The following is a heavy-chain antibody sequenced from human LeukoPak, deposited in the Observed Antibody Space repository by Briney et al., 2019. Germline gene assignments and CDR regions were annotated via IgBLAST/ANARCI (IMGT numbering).Heavy chain of an antibody. CDR1: GYSISSGYY. CDR2: IYHSGST. J-gene: IGHJ6*03. D-gene: IGHD3-10*01. V-gene: IGHV4-38-2*02. CDR3: ARVGSGYYYYYYMDV. Sequence: SETLSLTCTVSGYSISSGYYWGWIRQPPGKGLEWIGSIYHSGSTYYDPSLKSRVTISVDTSKNQFSLKLSSVTAADTALYYCARVGSGYYYYYYMDVWGKGTTVTVSS.